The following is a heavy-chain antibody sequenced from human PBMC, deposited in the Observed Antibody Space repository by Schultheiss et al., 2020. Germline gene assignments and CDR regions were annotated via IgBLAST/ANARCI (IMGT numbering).Heavy chain of an antibody. CDR1: GFTFSSYA. CDR2: ISGSGGST. D-gene: IGHD5-18*01. Sequence: GGSLRLSCAASGFTFSSYAMSWVRQAPGKGLEWVSAISGSGGSTFYADSVKGRFTISRDNSKNTLYLQMNSLRAEDTAVYYCARDTGPSYYFDYWGQGTLVTVSS. V-gene: IGHV3-23*01. J-gene: IGHJ4*02. CDR3: ARDTGPSYYFDY.